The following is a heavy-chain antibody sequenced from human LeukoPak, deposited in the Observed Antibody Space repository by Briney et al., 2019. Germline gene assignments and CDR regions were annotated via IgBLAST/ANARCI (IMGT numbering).Heavy chain of an antibody. V-gene: IGHV3-30*04. CDR2: ISYDGNNK. D-gene: IGHD3-10*01. J-gene: IGHJ4*02. CDR1: GFTFSSYA. CDR3: ARAMVRGVIPY. Sequence: GGSLRLSCAASGFTFSSYAMHWVRQAPGKGLEWVAVISYDGNNKYYADSVKGRFTISRDNSRNIMNLQTDSLRPEDTALYYCARAMVRGVIPYWGQGTLVTVSS.